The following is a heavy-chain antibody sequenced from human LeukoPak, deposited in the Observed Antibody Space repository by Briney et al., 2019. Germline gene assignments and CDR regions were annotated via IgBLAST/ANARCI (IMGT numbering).Heavy chain of an antibody. CDR3: AYGGPYYFDY. CDR2: MNPNNGNT. J-gene: IGHJ4*02. Sequence: GASVTVSCKASGYTFTNYDINWVRQATGQGLEWMGWMNPNNGNTGYAQKFQGRVTITRNTSIGTAYMELSSLRSEDTAVYYCAYGGPYYFDYWGQGTLVTVSS. V-gene: IGHV1-8*03. D-gene: IGHD3-10*01. CDR1: GYTFTNYD.